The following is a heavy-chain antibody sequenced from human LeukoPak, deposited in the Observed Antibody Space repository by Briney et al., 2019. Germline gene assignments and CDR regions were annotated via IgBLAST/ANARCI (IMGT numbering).Heavy chain of an antibody. CDR2: IGTTGDT. J-gene: IGHJ4*02. D-gene: IGHD6-13*01. CDR1: GFTFSSYD. Sequence: GGSLRLSCEVSGFTFSSYDMHWVRQTTGKGLEWVSGIGTTGDTHYPDSVKGRFTISRDNSKNTLYLQMNSLRAEDTAVYYCARRMGPSIAAADLDYWGQGTLVTVSS. V-gene: IGHV3-13*01. CDR3: ARRMGPSIAAADLDY.